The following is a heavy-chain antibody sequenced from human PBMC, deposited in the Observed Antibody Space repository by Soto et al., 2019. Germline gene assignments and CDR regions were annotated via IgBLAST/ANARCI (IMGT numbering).Heavy chain of an antibody. CDR3: AKCGDYDFWSGYYTGYYYMDV. CDR1: GYTFTSYG. V-gene: IGHV1-18*01. D-gene: IGHD3-3*01. J-gene: IGHJ6*03. Sequence: GASVKVSCKASGYTFTSYGISWVRQAPGQGLEWMGWISAYNGNTNYAQKLQGRVTMTTDTSTSTAYMELRSLRSDDTAVYYCAKCGDYDFWSGYYTGYYYMDVWGKGTTVTVSS. CDR2: ISAYNGNT.